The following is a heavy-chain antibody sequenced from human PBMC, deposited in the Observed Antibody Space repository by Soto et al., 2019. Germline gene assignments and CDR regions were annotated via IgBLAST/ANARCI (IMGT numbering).Heavy chain of an antibody. J-gene: IGHJ4*02. CDR2: IYSGGST. V-gene: IGHV3-66*01. Sequence: GGSLRLSCAASGFTVSSNYMSWVRQAPGKGLEWVSVIYSGGSTYYADSVKGRFTISRDNSKNTLYLQMNSLRAEDTAVYYCARVAVVPSTMDYFDHRGQGTLVTVSS. CDR3: ARVAVVPSTMDYFDH. D-gene: IGHD2-2*01. CDR1: GFTVSSNY.